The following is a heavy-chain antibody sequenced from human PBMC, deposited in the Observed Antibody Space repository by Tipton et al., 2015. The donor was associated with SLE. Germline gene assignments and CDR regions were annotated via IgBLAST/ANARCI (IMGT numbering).Heavy chain of an antibody. D-gene: IGHD1-26*01. J-gene: IGHJ4*02. CDR2: IYHSGST. V-gene: IGHV4-38-2*01. CDR1: GYSISSGYY. Sequence: TLSLTCAVSGYSISSGYYWGWIRQPPGKGLEWIGSIYHSGSTYYNPSLKSRVTISVDTSKNQFSLKLSSVTAADTAVYYCARRWDDGSYPYFDYWGQGTLVTVSS. CDR3: ARRWDDGSYPYFDY.